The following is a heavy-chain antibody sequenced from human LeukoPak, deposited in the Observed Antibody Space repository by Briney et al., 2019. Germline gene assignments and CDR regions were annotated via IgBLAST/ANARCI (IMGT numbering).Heavy chain of an antibody. J-gene: IGHJ4*02. Sequence: GGSLRLSCAASGFTVSSNYMSWVRQAPGRGLEWVSVIYSGGSTCYADSVKGRFTISRDNSKNTLYLQMNSLRAEDTAVYYRAREYSGYDYWGQGTLVTVSS. D-gene: IGHD1-26*01. CDR1: GFTVSSNY. V-gene: IGHV3-66*01. CDR3: AREYSGYDY. CDR2: IYSGGST.